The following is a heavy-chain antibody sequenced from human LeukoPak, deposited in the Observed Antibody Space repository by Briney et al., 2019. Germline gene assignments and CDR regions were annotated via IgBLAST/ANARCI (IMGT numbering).Heavy chain of an antibody. V-gene: IGHV1-18*01. Sequence: ASVKVSCKASGYTFTSYGISWVRQAPGQGLEWMGWISAYNGNTNYAQKLQGRVTMTTDTSTSTAYMELRSLISDDTAVYYCARDQRAERFGVHYYWGQGTLVTVSS. CDR3: ARDQRAERFGVHYY. D-gene: IGHD3-3*01. CDR1: GYTFTSYG. J-gene: IGHJ4*02. CDR2: ISAYNGNT.